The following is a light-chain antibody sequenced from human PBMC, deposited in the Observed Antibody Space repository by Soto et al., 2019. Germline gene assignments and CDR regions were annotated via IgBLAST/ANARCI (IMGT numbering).Light chain of an antibody. V-gene: IGLV7-43*01. Sequence: QTVVTQEPSLSVSPGGTVTLTCGSSTGAVTSGYYPNWFQQKPGQAPRALMYSTSNKHSWTTTRFSGSLLGGKAALTLSGLQPEDEAYYYRLLYHGGPVVFGRGTTLTV. CDR2: STS. J-gene: IGLJ2*01. CDR1: TGAVTSGYY. CDR3: LLYHGGPVV.